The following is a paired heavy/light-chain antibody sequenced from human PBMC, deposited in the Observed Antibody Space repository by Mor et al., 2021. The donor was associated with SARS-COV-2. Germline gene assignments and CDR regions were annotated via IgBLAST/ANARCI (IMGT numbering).Light chain of an antibody. Sequence: EIQMTQSPATLSVSPGERATLSCRASQSFPSNLAWYQQKPGQAPRLLIFSVSTRATGIPARFSGSGSGTDFTLTISSLQSEDCAIYYCQQYDTWPYTFGQGTKVEI. CDR2: SVS. V-gene: IGKV3-15*01. CDR1: QSFPSN. J-gene: IGKJ2*01. CDR3: QQYDTWPYT.
Heavy chain of an antibody. Sequence: QVELAESGGGVVQPGTSLRLSCAGTGFMFGTYAIHWVRQAPGKGLEWVALISFEGQNKRYSDSVKGRFSISRDNSKNTVYVEMNNLRDEDTAVYYCAKDVWGGENTGLFDYWGQGTQVTVAS. CDR2: ISFEGQNK. J-gene: IGHJ4*02. D-gene: IGHD3-16*01. V-gene: IGHV3-30*18. CDR3: AKDVWGGENTGLFDY. CDR1: GFMFGTYA.